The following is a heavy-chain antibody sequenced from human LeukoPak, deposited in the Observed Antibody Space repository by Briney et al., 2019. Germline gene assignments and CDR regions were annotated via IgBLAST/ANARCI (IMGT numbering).Heavy chain of an antibody. CDR2: IYTSGST. V-gene: IGHV4-4*07. CDR1: GGSISSYY. D-gene: IGHD6-19*01. CDR3: ARDRQWLVLDAFDI. Sequence: PSETLSLTCTVSGGSISSYYWSWIRQPAGKGLEWIGRIYTSGSTNYNPSLKSRVTMSVDTSKNQFSLKLSSVTAADTAVYYCARDRQWLVLDAFDIWGQGTMVTVSS. J-gene: IGHJ3*02.